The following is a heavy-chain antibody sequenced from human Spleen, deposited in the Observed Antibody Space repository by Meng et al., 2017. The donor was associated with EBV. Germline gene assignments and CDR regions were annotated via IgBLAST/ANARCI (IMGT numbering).Heavy chain of an antibody. D-gene: IGHD3-16*01. CDR3: ARDGGADDFDD. CDR1: GFTFRSYN. J-gene: IGHJ4*02. CDR2: ISSSGSYI. Sequence: EVQLVESGGXLVKPWGSLRLSCGASGFTFRSYNMNWVRQAPGKGLEWVSFISSSGSYIYYADSVKGRFTVSRDNAKNSVYLQMNSLRVEDTAVYYCARDGGADDFDDWGQGTLVTVSS. V-gene: IGHV3-21*02.